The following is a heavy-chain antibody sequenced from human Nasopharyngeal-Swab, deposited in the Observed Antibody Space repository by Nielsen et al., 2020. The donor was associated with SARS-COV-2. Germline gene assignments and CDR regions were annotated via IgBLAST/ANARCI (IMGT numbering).Heavy chain of an antibody. CDR3: ARGHGGDCYCAFDY. D-gene: IGHD2-21*02. J-gene: IGHJ4*02. Sequence: ASVNVSCKASGYTFTSYGISWVRQAPGQGLEWMGWISAYNGNTNYAQKLQGRVTMTTDTSTSTAYMELRSLRSEDTAVYYYARGHGGDCYCAFDYWGQGTLVTVSS. V-gene: IGHV1-18*01. CDR1: GYTFTSYG. CDR2: ISAYNGNT.